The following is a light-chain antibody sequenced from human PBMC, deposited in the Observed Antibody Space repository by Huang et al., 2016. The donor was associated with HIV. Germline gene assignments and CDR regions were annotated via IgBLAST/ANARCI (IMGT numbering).Light chain of an antibody. V-gene: IGKV1-39*01. CDR3: QQSYSALSS. Sequence: IQMTQSPTSLSASVGDRVSIVCRASQSITPYLNWYQQKPGKAPKLLISSASTLQSGVPSRFSGSRSGTEFTLTIRCLQLDDFATYYCQQSYSALSSFGPGTRL. J-gene: IGKJ5*01. CDR1: QSITPY. CDR2: SAS.